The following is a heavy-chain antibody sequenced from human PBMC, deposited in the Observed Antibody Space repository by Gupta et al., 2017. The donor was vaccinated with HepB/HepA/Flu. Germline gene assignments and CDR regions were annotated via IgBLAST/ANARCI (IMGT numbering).Heavy chain of an antibody. J-gene: IGHJ4*02. CDR2: INHSGST. CDR1: GGSFSGYS. Sequence: QVQLQQWGAGLLTPSETLSLTCAVYGGSFSGYSWSWIPQPPGKGLEWTGEINHSGSTNYNPSLKSRVTISVDTSKNQFSLKLSSVTAADTAVYYCARGSISGSYPSCFDYWGQGTLVTVSS. CDR3: ARGSISGSYPSCFDY. V-gene: IGHV4-34*01. D-gene: IGHD1-26*01.